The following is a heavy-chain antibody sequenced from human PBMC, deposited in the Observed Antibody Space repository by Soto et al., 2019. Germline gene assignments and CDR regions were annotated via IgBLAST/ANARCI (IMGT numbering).Heavy chain of an antibody. CDR1: GFSFSGYT. V-gene: IGHV3-23*01. D-gene: IGHD6-19*01. Sequence: PGGSLRLSCAASGFSFSGYTMNWVRQAQGKGLEWVSGINGGGGTTYYADSVKGRFTISRDNSKNMLYLQMNSPRAEDTAVYYCESNVARTSPDKYWGQRTQVTVSS. J-gene: IGHJ4*02. CDR3: ESNVARTSPDKY. CDR2: INGGGGTT.